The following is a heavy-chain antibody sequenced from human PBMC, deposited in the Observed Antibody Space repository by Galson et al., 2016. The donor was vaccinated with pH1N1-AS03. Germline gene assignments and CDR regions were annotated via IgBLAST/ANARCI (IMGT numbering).Heavy chain of an antibody. CDR3: AAPGGGSYSY. D-gene: IGHD2-21*01. J-gene: IGHJ4*02. Sequence: SETLSLTCEVSGYSIRSDYYWGWIRQPPGKGLEWIGSVHHSGATWHNPSLKSRVTISVDTSKNQFSLRVNPVPVADTAVYYCAAPGGGSYSYWGQGKLVTVSS. CDR1: GYSIRSDYY. V-gene: IGHV4-38-2*01. CDR2: VHHSGAT.